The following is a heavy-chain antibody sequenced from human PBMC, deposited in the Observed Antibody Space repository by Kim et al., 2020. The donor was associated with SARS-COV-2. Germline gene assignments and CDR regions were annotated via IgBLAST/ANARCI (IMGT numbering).Heavy chain of an antibody. CDR2: FDPEDGET. Sequence: ASVKVSCKVSGYTLTELSMHWVRQAPGKGLEWMGGFDPEDGETIYAQKFQGRVTMTEDTSTDTAYMELSSLRSEDTAVYYCATNPRYYYGSGSYYLLRYWGRGTLVAVSS. CDR1: GYTLTELS. J-gene: IGHJ4*02. D-gene: IGHD3-10*01. CDR3: ATNPRYYYGSGSYYLLRY. V-gene: IGHV1-24*01.